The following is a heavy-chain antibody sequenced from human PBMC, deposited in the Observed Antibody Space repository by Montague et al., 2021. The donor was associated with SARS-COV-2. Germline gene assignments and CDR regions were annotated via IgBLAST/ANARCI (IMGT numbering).Heavy chain of an antibody. D-gene: IGHD6-6*01. Sequence: SETLSLTRAVSGGSITGFSWSWVRQPAGKGLEWIGRVTTSGTTNYSPSLRSRVTMSVDTSKNQFSLNLNSVTAAATAISYCARTPTRPLSLDSWGQGTLVTVSS. CDR1: GGSITGFS. V-gene: IGHV4-4*07. J-gene: IGHJ4*02. CDR3: ARTPTRPLSLDS. CDR2: VTTSGTT.